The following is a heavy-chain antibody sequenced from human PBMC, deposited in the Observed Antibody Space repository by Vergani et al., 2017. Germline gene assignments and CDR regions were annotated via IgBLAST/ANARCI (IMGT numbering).Heavy chain of an antibody. CDR1: GFTFSSYA. V-gene: IGHV3-48*03. CDR2: ISSSGSTI. J-gene: IGHJ6*03. CDR3: ARFHSGYDRKGYYYYYMDV. Sequence: EVQLVESGGGLVQPGGSLRLSCAASGFTFSSYAMNWVRQAPGKGLEWVSYISSSGSTIYYADSVKGRFTISRDNAKNSLYLQMNSLRAEDTAVYYCARFHSGYDRKGYYYYYMDVWGKGTTVTVSS. D-gene: IGHD5-12*01.